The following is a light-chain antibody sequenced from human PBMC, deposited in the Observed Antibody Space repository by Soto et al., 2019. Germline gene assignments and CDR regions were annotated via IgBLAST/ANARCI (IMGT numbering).Light chain of an antibody. V-gene: IGKV1-5*01. J-gene: IGKJ4*01. CDR3: QPALT. CDR1: QSISSW. CDR2: DAS. Sequence: DIQMTQSPSTLSASVGDRVTITCRASQSISSWLAWYQQKPGKAPKLLIYDASSLGSGVPSRFSGSGSGTEFTLTISSLQPDDFATYYCQPALTFGGGTKVEIK.